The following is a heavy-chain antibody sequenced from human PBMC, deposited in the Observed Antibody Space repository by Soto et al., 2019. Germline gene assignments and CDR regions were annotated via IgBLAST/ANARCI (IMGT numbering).Heavy chain of an antibody. Sequence: SETLSLTCAVYVGSFSGYYWSWVRQSQGKGLEWIGEINDSGYSKYNPSLKNRVTMAVDTAKNQFSVTLSSVTAADTAVYFCARGRKKRHFYNYGLDVWGQGTTVTLSS. J-gene: IGHJ6*02. CDR3: ARGRKKRHFYNYGLDV. CDR2: INDSGYS. CDR1: VGSFSGYY. V-gene: IGHV4-34*01.